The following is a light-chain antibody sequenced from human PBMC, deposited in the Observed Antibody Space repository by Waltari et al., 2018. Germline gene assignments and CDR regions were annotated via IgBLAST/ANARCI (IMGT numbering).Light chain of an antibody. Sequence: EIVLTQSPGTLSLSPGERATLSCRASQTVTYNFLNWYQQNPGQAPRLLIHGASSRATGIPDRFSGSGSGTDFTLTISRLEPDDFAVYYCQQYDGLVLTFGGGTKVEI. V-gene: IGKV3-20*01. CDR2: GAS. J-gene: IGKJ4*01. CDR1: QTVTYNF. CDR3: QQYDGLVLT.